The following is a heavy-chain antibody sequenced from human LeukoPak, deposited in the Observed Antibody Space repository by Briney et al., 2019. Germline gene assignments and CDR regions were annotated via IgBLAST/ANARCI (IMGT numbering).Heavy chain of an antibody. J-gene: IGHJ4*02. CDR1: GFTFSSYG. CDR2: ISHDGSNK. Sequence: GGSQRLSCAASGFTFSSYGMHWVRQAPGKGLEWVAVISHDGSNKYYADSVKGRFTISRDNSKNTLYLQMNSLRAEDTAVYYCARRAGAYSHPYDYWGQGTLVTVSS. D-gene: IGHD4/OR15-4a*01. CDR3: ARRAGAYSHPYDY. V-gene: IGHV3-30*03.